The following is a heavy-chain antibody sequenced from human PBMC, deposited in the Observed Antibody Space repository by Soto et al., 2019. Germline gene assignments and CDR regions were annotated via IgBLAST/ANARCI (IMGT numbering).Heavy chain of an antibody. Sequence: PSQTLSLTCAISGDSVSSISAAWTWIRQSPSRGLEWLGRTYYRSEWYNDYAVSVKSRITIKPDTSRNQFSLQLTSVTPEDTAVYYCAREAWATLTNVYSYGTEVWRQGTAVTVSS. V-gene: IGHV6-1*01. CDR1: GDSVSSISAA. J-gene: IGHJ6*02. CDR2: TYYRSEWYN. CDR3: AREAWATLTNVYSYGTEV. D-gene: IGHD7-27*01.